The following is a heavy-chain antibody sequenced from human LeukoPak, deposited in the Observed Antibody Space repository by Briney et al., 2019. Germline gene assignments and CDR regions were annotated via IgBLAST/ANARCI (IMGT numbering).Heavy chain of an antibody. CDR3: ARDHTGGGSSWSDNWFDP. D-gene: IGHD6-13*01. J-gene: IGHJ5*02. Sequence: ASVKVSCKASGYTFTSYYMHWVRQAPGQGLEWMGIVNPYSGTTTYAQKFQGRVTITRDTSTTTVYMELSRRRSEDTAIYYCARDHTGGGSSWSDNWFDPWGQGTLVTVSS. CDR1: GYTFTSYY. V-gene: IGHV1-46*01. CDR2: VNPYSGTT.